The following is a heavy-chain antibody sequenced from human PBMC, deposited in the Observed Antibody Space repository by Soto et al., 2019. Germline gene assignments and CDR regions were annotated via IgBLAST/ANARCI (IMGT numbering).Heavy chain of an antibody. CDR3: ARGFGDIVVVVAGTQGEPFDY. Sequence: GGSLRLSCAASGFTFSSYEMNWVRQAPGKGLEWVSYISSSGSTIYYADSVKGRFTISRDNAKNSLYLQMNSLRAEDTAVYYCARGFGDIVVVVAGTQGEPFDYWGQGTLVTVSS. D-gene: IGHD2-15*01. V-gene: IGHV3-48*03. CDR1: GFTFSSYE. J-gene: IGHJ4*02. CDR2: ISSSGSTI.